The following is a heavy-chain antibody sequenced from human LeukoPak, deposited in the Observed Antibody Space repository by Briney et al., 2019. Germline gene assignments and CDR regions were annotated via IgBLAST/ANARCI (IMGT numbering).Heavy chain of an antibody. CDR1: GGSISSGSYY. Sequence: SQTLSLTCTVSGGSISSGSYYWSWIRQPAGKGLEWIGRIYTSGSTNYNPSLKSRVTLSVDTSKNQFSLKLSSVTAADTAVYYCARDRGYSYGRYYYYYYYMDVWGKGTTVTVSS. D-gene: IGHD5-18*01. J-gene: IGHJ6*03. CDR2: IYTSGST. CDR3: ARDRGYSYGRYYYYYYYMDV. V-gene: IGHV4-61*02.